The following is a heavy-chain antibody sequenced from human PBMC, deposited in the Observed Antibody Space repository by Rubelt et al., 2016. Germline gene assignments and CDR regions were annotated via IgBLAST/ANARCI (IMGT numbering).Heavy chain of an antibody. V-gene: IGHV4-34*01. Sequence: QVQLQQWGAGLLKPSETLSLTCAVYGGSFSGYYWSWIRQPPGKGLEWIGEINHSGSTNYNPSLKSRVTISVDTSKNQFSLKPRSVPAADTAVYYCARAAGDVWGQGTLAPASS. CDR3: ARAAGDV. CDR1: GGSFSGYY. CDR2: INHSGST. D-gene: IGHD1-26*01. J-gene: IGHJ4*02.